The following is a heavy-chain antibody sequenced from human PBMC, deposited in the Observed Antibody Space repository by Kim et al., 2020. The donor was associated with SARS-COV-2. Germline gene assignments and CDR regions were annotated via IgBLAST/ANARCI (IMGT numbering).Heavy chain of an antibody. CDR3: ARDRGSGWYGYFDY. J-gene: IGHJ4*02. D-gene: IGHD6-19*01. V-gene: IGHV3-33*01. Sequence: YADSVKGRFTISRDNSKNTLYLQMNSLRAEDTAVYYCARDRGSGWYGYFDYWGQGTLVTVSS.